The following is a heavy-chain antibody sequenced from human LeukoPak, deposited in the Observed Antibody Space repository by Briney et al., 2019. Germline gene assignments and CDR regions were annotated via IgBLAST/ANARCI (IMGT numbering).Heavy chain of an antibody. J-gene: IGHJ6*02. CDR2: IIPRFDIA. CDR3: ARIRTGTTYYYAMDV. Sequence: GASVKVSCKASGGIFSSHAISWVRQAPGQGLEWMGRIIPRFDIAIYAQMFQGRVTITADKATTTAYMELTSLRSEDTAVYYCARIRTGTTYYYAMDVWGQGTTVTVSS. V-gene: IGHV1-69*04. CDR1: GGIFSSHA. D-gene: IGHD1-1*01.